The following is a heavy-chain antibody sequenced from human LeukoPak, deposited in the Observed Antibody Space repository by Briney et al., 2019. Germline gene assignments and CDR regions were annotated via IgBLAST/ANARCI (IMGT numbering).Heavy chain of an antibody. CDR3: TREDGGSDI. CDR2: IKQAGSEI. V-gene: IGHV3-7*05. Sequence: GGSLRLSCAASGFTFSIYGMSWVRQAPGKGLEWVATIKQAGSEIYYVDSVKGRFTISRDNAKNSLFLEMNSLRAEDTAVYYCTREDGGSDIWGQGTLVTVSS. D-gene: IGHD2-15*01. CDR1: GFTFSIYG. J-gene: IGHJ4*02.